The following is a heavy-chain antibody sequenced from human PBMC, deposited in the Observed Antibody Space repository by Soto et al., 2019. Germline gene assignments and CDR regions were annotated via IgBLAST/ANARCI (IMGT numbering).Heavy chain of an antibody. Sequence: QVQLQESGPGLVKPSQTLSLTCTVSGGSISSGGYYWSWIRQHPGKGLEWIGYIYYSGSTYYNPSLTSRVTISVDTSKNQFSLKLSSVTAADTAVYYCARDRRAGIQLWDSYYYGMDVCGQRTTVTVSS. CDR1: GGSISSGGYY. D-gene: IGHD5-18*01. V-gene: IGHV4-31*03. CDR2: IYYSGST. J-gene: IGHJ6*02. CDR3: ARDRRAGIQLWDSYYYGMDV.